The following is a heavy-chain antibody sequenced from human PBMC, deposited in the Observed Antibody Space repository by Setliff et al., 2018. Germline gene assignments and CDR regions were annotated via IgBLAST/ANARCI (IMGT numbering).Heavy chain of an antibody. V-gene: IGHV4-4*08. CDR3: AKVPITKVYFYMDV. Sequence: PSETLSLTCNVSGDSMNDNHWTWIRQSPGKGLEWIGYIDTSGSTDYNPSLKSRVTISVDTSKNQLSLKLSSVTAADTAVYYCAKVPITKVYFYMDVWGKGTTVTVSS. CDR1: GDSMNDNH. D-gene: IGHD3-10*01. CDR2: IDTSGST. J-gene: IGHJ6*03.